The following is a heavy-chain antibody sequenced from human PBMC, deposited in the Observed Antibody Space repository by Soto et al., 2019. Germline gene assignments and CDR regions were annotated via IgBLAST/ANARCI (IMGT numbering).Heavy chain of an antibody. CDR2: MNPNSGNT. J-gene: IGHJ4*02. CDR1: GYTLTSYY. D-gene: IGHD1-20*01. V-gene: IGHV1-8*02. Sequence: ASVKVSCKESGYTLTSYYMHWVRQATGQGLEWMGWMNPNSGNTGYAQKFQGRVTMTRNTSISTAYMELSSLRSEDTAVYYCARVYKSPRPDYWGQGTLVTVSS. CDR3: ARVYKSPRPDY.